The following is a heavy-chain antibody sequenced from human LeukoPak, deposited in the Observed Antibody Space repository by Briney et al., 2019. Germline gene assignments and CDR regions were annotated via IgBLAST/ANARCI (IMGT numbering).Heavy chain of an antibody. J-gene: IGHJ4*02. CDR3: ARDRPYDSIGDPIDY. V-gene: IGHV3-48*03. CDR2: ISSSGYGI. CDR1: GFIFSSYE. Sequence: GGSLRLSCAASGFIFSSYEMNWVRQAPGKGLEWVSYISSSGYGIYYADSVKGRFTISRDNAKNSLYLQMNTLRAEDTAVYYCARDRPYDSIGDPIDYWGQGTLVTVSS. D-gene: IGHD3-22*01.